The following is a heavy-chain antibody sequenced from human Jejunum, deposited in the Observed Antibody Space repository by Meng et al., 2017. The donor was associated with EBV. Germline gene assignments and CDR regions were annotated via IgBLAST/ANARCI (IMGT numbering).Heavy chain of an antibody. Sequence: QVQIHQWGAGLLKPSETLSLICAVYDGSFSGYYWSWIRQPPGKGLEWIGEIRDNEGTKDNPARKRRGTGARDTAKKQNTRRTSSVTAADTALYYCARGPDHSKQGYWGQGTLVTVSS. J-gene: IGHJ4*02. CDR3: ARGPDHSKQGY. CDR2: IRDNEGT. V-gene: IGHV4-34*01. D-gene: IGHD1-14*01. CDR1: DGSFSGYY.